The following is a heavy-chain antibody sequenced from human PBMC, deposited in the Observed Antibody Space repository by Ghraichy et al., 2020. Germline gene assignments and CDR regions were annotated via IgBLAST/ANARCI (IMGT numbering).Heavy chain of an antibody. J-gene: IGHJ3*02. CDR3: ARPYSSGYHDAFDI. D-gene: IGHD3-22*01. CDR2: IYSGGST. V-gene: IGHV3-53*01. CDR1: GFTVSSNY. Sequence: GGSLRLSCAASGFTVSSNYMSWVRQAPGKGLEWVSVIYSGGSTYYADSVKGRFTISRDNSKNTLYLQMNSLRAEDTAVYYCARPYSSGYHDAFDIWGQGQWSPSLQ.